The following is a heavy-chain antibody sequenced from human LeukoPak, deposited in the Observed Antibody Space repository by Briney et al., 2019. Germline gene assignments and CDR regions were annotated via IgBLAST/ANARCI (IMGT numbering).Heavy chain of an antibody. Sequence: GGSLRLSCAASGFTFSSYWMSWVRQAPGKGLEWVANIKQDGSEKYYVDSVKGRFTISRDNAKNSLYLQMDNLRAEDTGVYYCARDFYDGFALDYWGQGTLVTVSS. J-gene: IGHJ4*02. D-gene: IGHD2/OR15-2a*01. V-gene: IGHV3-7*01. CDR1: GFTFSSYW. CDR3: ARDFYDGFALDY. CDR2: IKQDGSEK.